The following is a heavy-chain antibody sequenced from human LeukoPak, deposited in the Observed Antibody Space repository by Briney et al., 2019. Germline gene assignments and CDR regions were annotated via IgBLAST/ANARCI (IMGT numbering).Heavy chain of an antibody. J-gene: IGHJ5*02. CDR3: AGPSKQLAS. Sequence: PSETLSLTCTVSGGSISSSSYYWGWIRQPPGKGLEWIGSIYYSGSTYYNPSLKSRVTISVDTSKNQFSLKLSSVTAADTVVYHCAGPSKQLASWGQGTLVTVSS. CDR1: GGSISSSSYY. V-gene: IGHV4-39*07. D-gene: IGHD5-24*01. CDR2: IYYSGST.